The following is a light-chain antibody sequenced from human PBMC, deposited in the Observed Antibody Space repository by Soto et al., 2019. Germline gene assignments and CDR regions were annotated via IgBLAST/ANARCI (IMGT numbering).Light chain of an antibody. CDR3: QQYVNWPKT. J-gene: IGKJ1*01. Sequence: EIVMTQSPATLSVSPGERATLSCRASQSVSSNLAWYQQKPGQAPRLLIYDTVSRAAGVPGRFSGSGSGKEFTLTISSLQSEDYGVYFCQQYVNWPKTFGHGTKV. CDR1: QSVSSN. V-gene: IGKV3-15*01. CDR2: DTV.